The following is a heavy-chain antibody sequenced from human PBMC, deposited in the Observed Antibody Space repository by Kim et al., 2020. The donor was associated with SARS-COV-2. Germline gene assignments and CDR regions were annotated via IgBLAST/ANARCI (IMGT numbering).Heavy chain of an antibody. J-gene: IGHJ6*03. CDR1: GFTFSSYW. CDR2: INSDGGTT. Sequence: GGSLRLSCAASGFTFSSYWMRWVRQAPGKGLVWVSRINSDGGTTCYADSVKSRITISSDNAKSTLYLQMNSLTAEATAVYYCASRRYTGTYYYFD. CDR3: ASRRYTGTYYYFD. D-gene: IGHD1-26*01. V-gene: IGHV3-74*01.